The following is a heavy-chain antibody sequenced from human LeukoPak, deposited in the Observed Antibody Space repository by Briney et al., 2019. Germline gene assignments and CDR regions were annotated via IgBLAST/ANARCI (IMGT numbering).Heavy chain of an antibody. D-gene: IGHD2-15*01. CDR1: GSPSTSYW. CDR3: ARRVRPRVGVVAACNWFDP. CDR2: IEPSESYT. Sequence: GEPREISCQGSGSPSTSYWISWAGKLHGKGLEWMERIEPSESYTNYSPSFPGYVTISADKSISTAYLQWSSLNASYTAMYDCARRVRPRVGVVAACNWFDPWGQGTLVTVPS. J-gene: IGHJ5*02. V-gene: IGHV5-10-1*01.